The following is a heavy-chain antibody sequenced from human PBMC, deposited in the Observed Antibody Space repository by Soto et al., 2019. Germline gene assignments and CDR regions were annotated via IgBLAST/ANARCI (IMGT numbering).Heavy chain of an antibody. D-gene: IGHD2-21*02. CDR1: GFTFSSYG. J-gene: IGHJ6*02. V-gene: IGHV3-30*18. CDR3: AKDWDIVVVTAIRYGMDV. Sequence: GGSLRLSCAASGFTFSSYGMHWVRQAPGKGLEWVAVISYDGSNKYYADSVKGRFTISRDNSKKTLYLQMNSLRAEDTAVYYCAKDWDIVVVTAIRYGMDVWGQGTTVTSP. CDR2: ISYDGSNK.